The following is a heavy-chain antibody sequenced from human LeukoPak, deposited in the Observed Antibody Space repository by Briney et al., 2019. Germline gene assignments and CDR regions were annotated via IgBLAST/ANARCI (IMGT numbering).Heavy chain of an antibody. D-gene: IGHD6-19*01. CDR2: ISSSGSTI. CDR1: GYTFSDYY. Sequence: GGSLRLSCAASGYTFSDYYMSWIRQAPGKGLEWVSYISSSGSTIYYADSVKGRFTISRDNAKNSLYLQMNSLRAEGTAVYYCARGYSGWYLHDALDIWGQGTTVTVSS. J-gene: IGHJ3*02. V-gene: IGHV3-11*04. CDR3: ARGYSGWYLHDALDI.